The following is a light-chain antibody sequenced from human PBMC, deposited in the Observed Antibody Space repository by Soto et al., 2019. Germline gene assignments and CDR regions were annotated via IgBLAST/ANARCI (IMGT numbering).Light chain of an antibody. V-gene: IGKV1-5*01. CDR2: DAS. CDR3: QQYNTYTWT. Sequence: DIQMTQSPSTLSASGLDIATMTFLASQTISNWLAWYQQKPGKAPKLLVYDASTLESGVPSRFSGSGSGTEFTLTISTLQPDDFATYYCQQYNTYTWTFGQGTKVDI. J-gene: IGKJ1*01. CDR1: QTISNW.